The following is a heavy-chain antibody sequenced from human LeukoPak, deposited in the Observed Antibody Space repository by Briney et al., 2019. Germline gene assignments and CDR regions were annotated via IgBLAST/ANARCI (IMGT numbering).Heavy chain of an antibody. Sequence: SETLSLTCTVSGGSISSYYWSWIRQPPGKGLQWIGYIYYSGSTNYNPSLKSRVTISVDTSKNQSSLKLSSVTAADTAVYYCARGYYYDSRSPVGYWGQGTLVTVSS. CDR2: IYYSGST. CDR3: ARGYYYDSRSPVGY. D-gene: IGHD3-22*01. V-gene: IGHV4-59*01. CDR1: GGSISSYY. J-gene: IGHJ4*02.